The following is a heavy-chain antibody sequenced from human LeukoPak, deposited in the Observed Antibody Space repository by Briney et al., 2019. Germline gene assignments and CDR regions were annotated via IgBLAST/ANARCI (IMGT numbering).Heavy chain of an antibody. CDR1: GGSISSYY. CDR2: IYYSGST. V-gene: IGHV4-59*08. D-gene: IGHD4-17*01. CDR3: ARMGNPATVTADY. J-gene: IGHJ4*02. Sequence: PSETLSLTCTVSGGSISSYYWSWIRQPPGKGLEWIGYIYYSGSTIYNPSLKSRVTIPLDTSKNQFSLKMNSVTAADTAVYYCARMGNPATVTADYWGQGTLVTVSS.